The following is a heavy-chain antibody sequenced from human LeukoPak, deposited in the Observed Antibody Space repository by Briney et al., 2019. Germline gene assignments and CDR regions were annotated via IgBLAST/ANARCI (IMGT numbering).Heavy chain of an antibody. CDR1: GFTFRSYT. Sequence: PGGSLRLSCVASGFTFRSYTMNWVRQAPGKGLGWVSYISSSSSTIYYADSVKGRFTISRDNAKNSLYLQMNSLRAEDTAVYYCARELVLMVYAIQGYYFDYWGQGTLVTVSS. CDR2: ISSSSSTI. D-gene: IGHD2-8*01. J-gene: IGHJ4*02. CDR3: ARELVLMVYAIQGYYFDY. V-gene: IGHV3-48*01.